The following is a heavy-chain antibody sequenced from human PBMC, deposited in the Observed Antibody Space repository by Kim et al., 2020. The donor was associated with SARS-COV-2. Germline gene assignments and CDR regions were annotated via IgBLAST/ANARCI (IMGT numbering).Heavy chain of an antibody. CDR1: GFTFSSYA. Sequence: GGSLRLSCAASGFTFSSYAMHWVRQAPGKGLEWVAVISYDGSNKYYADSVKGRFTISRDNSKNTLYLQMNSLRAEDTDVYYCARGVSPYSSRWYLGWFEPWGQGTLVTVSS. CDR2: ISYDGSNK. CDR3: ARGVSPYSSRWYLGWFEP. J-gene: IGHJ5*02. V-gene: IGHV3-30-3*01. D-gene: IGHD6-13*01.